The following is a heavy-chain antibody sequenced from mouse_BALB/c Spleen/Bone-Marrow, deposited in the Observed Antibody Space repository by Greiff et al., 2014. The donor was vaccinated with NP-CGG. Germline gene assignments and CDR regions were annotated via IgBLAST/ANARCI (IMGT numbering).Heavy chain of an antibody. CDR3: ARYRLGTYFDY. Sequence: EVKLEESGAELVKPGASVKLSCTASGFNIKDTYMHWVKQRPEQGLEWIGRVDLANGNTKYDPKFQGKATITADTSSNTAYLQLSSLTSEDTAVYYCARYRLGTYFDYWGQGTTLTVSS. J-gene: IGHJ2*01. V-gene: IGHV14-3*02. CDR2: VDLANGNT. D-gene: IGHD2-14*01. CDR1: GFNIKDTY.